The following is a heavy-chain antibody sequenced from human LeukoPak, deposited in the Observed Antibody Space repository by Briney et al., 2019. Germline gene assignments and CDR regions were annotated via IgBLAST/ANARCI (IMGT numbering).Heavy chain of an antibody. D-gene: IGHD2-2*01. Sequence: GGSLRLSCAASGFTFSSYWMNWVRQAPGKGLEYVSAISTNGDSTYYADSVKGRFTISRDNSKNTLFLQMGSLRADDMAVYYCARWGSTSCYDYWGQGTLVTVSS. CDR2: ISTNGDST. V-gene: IGHV3-64*02. CDR1: GFTFSSYW. J-gene: IGHJ4*02. CDR3: ARWGSTSCYDY.